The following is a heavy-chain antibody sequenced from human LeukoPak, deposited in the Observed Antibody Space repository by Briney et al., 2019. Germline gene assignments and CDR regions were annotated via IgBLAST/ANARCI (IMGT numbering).Heavy chain of an antibody. CDR1: GFTFSNAW. CDR2: IKSKTDGGTT. V-gene: IGHV3-15*01. CDR3: LRDWYGSGSYWQIRESYFDY. D-gene: IGHD3-10*01. Sequence: PGGSLRLSCAASGFTFSNAWMSWVRQAPGKGLEWVGRIKSKTDGGTTDYAAPVKGRFTISRDDSKNTLYLQMNSLKTEDTAVDYCLRDWYGSGSYWQIRESYFDYWGQGTLVTVSS. J-gene: IGHJ4*02.